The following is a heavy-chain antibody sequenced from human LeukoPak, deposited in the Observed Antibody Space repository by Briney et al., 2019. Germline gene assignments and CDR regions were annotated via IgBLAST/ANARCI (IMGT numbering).Heavy chain of an antibody. V-gene: IGHV4-30-2*05. CDR2: IYYSGST. CDR3: ARNGDDLFDY. Sequence: SQTLSLTCAVSGGSISSGGYSWSWIRQPPGKGLEWIGYIYYSGSTYYNPSLKSRVTISVDTSKNQFSLKLSSVTAADTTVYYCARNGDDLFDYWGQGTLVTVSS. J-gene: IGHJ4*02. CDR1: GGSISSGGYS. D-gene: IGHD2-21*02.